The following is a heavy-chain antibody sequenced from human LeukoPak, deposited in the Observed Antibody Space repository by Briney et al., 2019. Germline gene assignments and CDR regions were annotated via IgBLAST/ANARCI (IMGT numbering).Heavy chain of an antibody. CDR2: FYSGGST. J-gene: IGHJ6*03. V-gene: IGHV3-53*01. Sequence: GGSLRLSCAASGFTVSSNYMSWVRQAPGKGLEWVSVFYSGGSTYYTDSVKGRFTIFRDNSKNTLYLQMNSLRAEDTAVYYCARESCSSTSCYRHYYYMDVWGKGTTVTVSS. CDR1: GFTVSSNY. CDR3: ARESCSSTSCYRHYYYMDV. D-gene: IGHD2-2*01.